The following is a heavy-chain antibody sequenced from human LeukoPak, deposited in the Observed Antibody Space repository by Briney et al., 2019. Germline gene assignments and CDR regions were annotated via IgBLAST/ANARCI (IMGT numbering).Heavy chain of an antibody. V-gene: IGHV4-59*01. CDR3: ARIVSGSYFYFDY. D-gene: IGHD1-26*01. Sequence: PSETLSLTCTVSGGSISSYYWSWIRQPPGKGLEWIGYIFYRGSTNYNPSLKSRVTISVDTSNSQFSLNLSSVTAADTAVYYCARIVSGSYFYFDYWGQGTLVTVSS. CDR2: IFYRGST. CDR1: GGSISSYY. J-gene: IGHJ4*02.